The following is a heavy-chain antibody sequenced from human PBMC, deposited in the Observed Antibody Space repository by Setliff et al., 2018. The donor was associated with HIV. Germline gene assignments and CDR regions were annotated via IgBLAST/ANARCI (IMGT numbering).Heavy chain of an antibody. J-gene: IGHJ3*02. CDR3: ARRGFYDSSVQVWAFDI. D-gene: IGHD3-22*01. CDR1: GGTFSTDA. V-gene: IGHV1-69*13. Sequence: SVKVSCKASGGTFSTDAFSWVRQAPGQGLEWMGGIIPVFGKTNYAQKFQGRVTITADGSSSTAYMDLSGLRSEDTAVYFCARRGFYDSSVQVWAFDIWGQGTMVTVSS. CDR2: IIPVFGKT.